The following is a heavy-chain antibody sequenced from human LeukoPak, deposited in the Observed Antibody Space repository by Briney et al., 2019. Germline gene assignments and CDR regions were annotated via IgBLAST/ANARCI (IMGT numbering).Heavy chain of an antibody. D-gene: IGHD3-3*01. CDR3: ARGQTITIFGVVTQYNWFDP. V-gene: IGHV1-69*05. CDR1: GGTFSSYA. CDR2: IIPIFGTA. J-gene: IGHJ5*02. Sequence: GASVKVSCKASGGTFSSYAISWVRQAPGQGLEWMGGIIPIFGTANYAQKFQGRVTITTDESTSTAYMELSSLRSEDTAVYYCARGQTITIFGVVTQYNWFDPWGQGTLVTVSS.